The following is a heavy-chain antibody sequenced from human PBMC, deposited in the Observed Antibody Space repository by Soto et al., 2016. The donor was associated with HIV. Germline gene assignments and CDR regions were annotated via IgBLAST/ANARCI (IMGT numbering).Heavy chain of an antibody. CDR1: GYTFTGYY. D-gene: IGHD3-10*01. CDR3: ARAYYYGSGSYSPEDYFDY. J-gene: IGHJ4*02. V-gene: IGHV1-2*02. Sequence: QVQLVQSGAEVKKPGASVKVSCKASGYTFTGYYMHWVRQAPGQGLEWMGWINPNSGGTNYAQKFQGRVTMTRDTSIGTAYMELSRLRSDDTAAYYCARAYYYGSGSYSPEDYFDYWGQGTLVTVSS. CDR2: INPNSGGT.